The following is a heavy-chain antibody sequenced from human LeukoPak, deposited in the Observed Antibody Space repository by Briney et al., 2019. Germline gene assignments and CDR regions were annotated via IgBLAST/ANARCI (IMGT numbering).Heavy chain of an antibody. D-gene: IGHD6-13*01. Sequence: PGGSLRLSCAASGFTFSSYSMNWVRQAPGKGLEWVSYISSSSSTIYYADSVKGRFTISRDNAKNSLYLQMNSLRAEDTAVYYCARGGIAAAGTPRVSFYYYMDVWGKGTTVTISS. V-gene: IGHV3-48*01. CDR3: ARGGIAAAGTPRVSFYYYMDV. CDR2: ISSSSSTI. J-gene: IGHJ6*03. CDR1: GFTFSSYS.